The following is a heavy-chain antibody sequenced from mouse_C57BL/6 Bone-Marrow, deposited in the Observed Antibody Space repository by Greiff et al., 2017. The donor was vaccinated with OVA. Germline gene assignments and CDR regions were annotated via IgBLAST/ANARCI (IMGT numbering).Heavy chain of an antibody. J-gene: IGHJ3*01. Sequence: VKLQESGPGLVQPSQSLSITCTVSGFSLTSYGVHWVRQSPGKGLEWLGVIWSGGSTDYNAAFISRLSISKDNSKSQVFFKMNSLQADDTAIYYCATYYGSSYSWFAYWGQGTLVTVSA. CDR3: ATYYGSSYSWFAY. CDR2: IWSGGST. D-gene: IGHD1-1*01. CDR1: GFSLTSYG. V-gene: IGHV2-2*01.